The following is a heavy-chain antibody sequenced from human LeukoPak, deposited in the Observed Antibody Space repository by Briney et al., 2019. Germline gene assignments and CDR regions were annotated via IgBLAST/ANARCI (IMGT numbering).Heavy chain of an antibody. J-gene: IGHJ4*02. Sequence: SETLSLTCTVSGGSISSSGYYWGWIRQPPGKGLEWIGSIYYSGSTYYNPSLKSRVTISVDTSKNQFSLKLSSVTAADTAVYYCARRRSGWYDYWGQGTLVTVSS. D-gene: IGHD6-19*01. V-gene: IGHV4-39*01. CDR2: IYYSGST. CDR3: ARRRSGWYDY. CDR1: GGSISSSGYY.